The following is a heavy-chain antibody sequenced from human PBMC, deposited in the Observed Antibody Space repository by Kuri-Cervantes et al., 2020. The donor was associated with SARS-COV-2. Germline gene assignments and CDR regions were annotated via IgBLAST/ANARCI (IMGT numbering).Heavy chain of an antibody. CDR2: IIPIFGTA. V-gene: IGHV1-69*01. D-gene: IGHD5-18*01. J-gene: IGHJ5*02. Sequence: GGSLRLSCKASGGTFSSYAISWVRQAPGQGLEWMGGIIPIFGTANYAQKFQGRVTITADESTSAAYMELSSLRSEDTAVYYCARDRRGYSYGLALNWFDPWGQGTLVTVSS. CDR1: GGTFSSYA. CDR3: ARDRRGYSYGLALNWFDP.